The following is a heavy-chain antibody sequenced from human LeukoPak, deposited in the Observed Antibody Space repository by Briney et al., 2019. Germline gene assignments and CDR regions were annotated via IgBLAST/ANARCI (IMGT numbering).Heavy chain of an antibody. J-gene: IGHJ4*02. Sequence: GGSLRLSCAASGFTFSSYWMHWVRQAPGKGLVWVSRINSDGSSTSYADSVKGRFTISRDNAKNSLYLQMNSLRAEDTALYYCARGIAVAGTSGDYFDYWGQGTLVTVSS. CDR2: INSDGSST. CDR3: ARGIAVAGTSGDYFDY. CDR1: GFTFSSYW. D-gene: IGHD6-19*01. V-gene: IGHV3-74*01.